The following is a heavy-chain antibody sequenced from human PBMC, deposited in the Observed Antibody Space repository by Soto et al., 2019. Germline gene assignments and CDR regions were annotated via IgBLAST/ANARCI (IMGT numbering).Heavy chain of an antibody. Sequence: GGSLRLSCAASGFTFSSYAMNWVRQAPGKGLEWVSSVGGSGGGTYYADSVKGRFTISRDNSKNTLSLQMNSLRAEDTAVYYCTKSVGVAGLLPFDYWGQGTLVTVSS. J-gene: IGHJ4*02. CDR1: GFTFSSYA. CDR2: VGGSGGGT. D-gene: IGHD6-19*01. CDR3: TKSVGVAGLLPFDY. V-gene: IGHV3-23*01.